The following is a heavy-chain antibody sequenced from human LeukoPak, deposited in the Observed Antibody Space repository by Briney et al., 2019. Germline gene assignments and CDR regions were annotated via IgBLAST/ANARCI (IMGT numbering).Heavy chain of an antibody. D-gene: IGHD2-2*01. CDR3: ARSGCSNTSCYLHNLFDP. V-gene: IGHV1-69*02. CDR2: IIPILGIA. CDR1: GGTFSSYT. Sequence: SVRVSCKASGGTFSSYTITRVRQAPGPGLEWTGRIIPILGIANYAQKSQGRVTITADKSTRTTYMELSSLRSEDTAVYYCARSGCSNTSCYLHNLFDPWGQGTLVTVSS. J-gene: IGHJ5*02.